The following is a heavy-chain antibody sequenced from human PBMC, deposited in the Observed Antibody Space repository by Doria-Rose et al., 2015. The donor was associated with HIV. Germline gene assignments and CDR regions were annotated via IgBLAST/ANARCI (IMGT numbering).Heavy chain of an antibody. J-gene: IGHJ4*02. CDR3: ARMGSYRELDY. CDR1: SLSSRGYY. Sequence: SLSSRGYYWNWIRQVPGKGLESLGYTYYTGTSDYSPSLKSRLNMAVDTSKNQFSLKLSFVTVADTAVYYCARMGSYRELDYWGQGALVIVSA. V-gene: IGHV4-31*02. D-gene: IGHD3-3*01. CDR2: TYYTGTS.